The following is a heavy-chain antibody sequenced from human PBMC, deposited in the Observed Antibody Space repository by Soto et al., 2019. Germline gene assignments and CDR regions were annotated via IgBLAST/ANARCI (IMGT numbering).Heavy chain of an antibody. CDR2: INPSGGST. CDR3: ARDLYRVWSGYCPAD. V-gene: IGHV1-46*03. J-gene: IGHJ4*02. CDR1: GSTLTGDY. D-gene: IGHD3-3*01. Sequence: VSVTGSCKGSGSTLTGDYVGWVRQAPGQGLEWMGIINPSGGSTSYAQKFQGRVTMTRDTSTSTVYMELSSLRSEDTAVYYCARDLYRVWSGYCPADWGQGTLVTVSS.